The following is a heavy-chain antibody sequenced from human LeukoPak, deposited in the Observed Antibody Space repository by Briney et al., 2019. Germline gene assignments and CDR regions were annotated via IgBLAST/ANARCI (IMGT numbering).Heavy chain of an antibody. CDR3: AGYSYGVRPS. V-gene: IGHV6-1*01. D-gene: IGHD5-18*01. CDR1: GDSVSSSSAA. CDR2: TYYRSRWYN. J-gene: IGHJ5*02. Sequence: SQTLSLTCAISGDSVSSSSAAWNWIRQSPSRGLEWLGRTYYRSRWYNDYAVSVKSRITIDPDTSKNQFSLQLNSATPEDTAVYYCAGYSYGVRPSWGQGTLVTVSS.